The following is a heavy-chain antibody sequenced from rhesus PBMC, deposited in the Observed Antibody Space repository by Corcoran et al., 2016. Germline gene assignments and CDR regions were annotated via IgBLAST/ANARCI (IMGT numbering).Heavy chain of an antibody. CDR3: ARDECCTGSGCYGNYYGLDS. CDR2: IPGSGGST. V-gene: IGHV4-160*01. J-gene: IGHJ6*01. D-gene: IGHD2-21*01. Sequence: QVQLQESGPGLVKPSETLSLTCAVSGGLISSDYWSWVRHTPGQGPQWLGRIPGSGGSTDYNPSLKSRVTISTDTSKNQFSLKLSSVTAADTAVYYCARDECCTGSGCYGNYYGLDSWGQGVVVTVSS. CDR1: GGLISSDY.